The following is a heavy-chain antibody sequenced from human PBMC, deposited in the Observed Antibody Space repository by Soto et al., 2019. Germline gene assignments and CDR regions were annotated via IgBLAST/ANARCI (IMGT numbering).Heavy chain of an antibody. Sequence: ASVKVSCKASGYTFTSYGISWVRQAPGQGLEWMGWISAYNGNTNYAQKLQGRVTMTTDTSTSTAYMELRSLRSDDTAVYYCARDEIQYYDDSSGYTAFDIWGQGTMVTV. J-gene: IGHJ3*02. V-gene: IGHV1-18*01. D-gene: IGHD3-22*01. CDR1: GYTFTSYG. CDR2: ISAYNGNT. CDR3: ARDEIQYYDDSSGYTAFDI.